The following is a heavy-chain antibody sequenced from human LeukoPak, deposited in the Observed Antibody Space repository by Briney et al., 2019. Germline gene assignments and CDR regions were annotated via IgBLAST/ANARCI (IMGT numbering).Heavy chain of an antibody. J-gene: IGHJ4*02. V-gene: IGHV3-15*01. Sequence: GGSLRLSCAASGFSFMNAWMIWVRQAPGKGLEWVGRIKSNADGGTPDYAAPARGRFTISRDDSKNTLYLQMNSLKTEDTAVYYCTTFYHEYSPYWGRGTLVTVST. CDR3: TTFYHEYSPY. D-gene: IGHD2/OR15-2a*01. CDR1: GFSFMNAW. CDR2: IKSNADGGTP.